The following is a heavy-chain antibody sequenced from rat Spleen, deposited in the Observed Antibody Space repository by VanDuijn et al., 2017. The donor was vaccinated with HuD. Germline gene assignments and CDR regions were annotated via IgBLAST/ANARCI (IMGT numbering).Heavy chain of an antibody. V-gene: IGHV5-31*01. Sequence: EVQLVESGGGLVQPGRSLKLSCVASGFPFNNYWMTWIRQAPGKGLEWIASITTPGGSTYYPDSVKGRFTISRDNAKSALYLQMNSLRSEDAATYYCTRDGAFGNYFDYWGQGVMVTVSS. D-gene: IGHD1-1*01. CDR2: ITTPGGST. CDR1: GFPFNNYW. J-gene: IGHJ2*01. CDR3: TRDGAFGNYFDY.